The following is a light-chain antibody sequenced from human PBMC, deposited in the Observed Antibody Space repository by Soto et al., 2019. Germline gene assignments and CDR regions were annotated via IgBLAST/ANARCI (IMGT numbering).Light chain of an antibody. Sequence: EIVLTQSPATLSLSPGERATLSCRASQSVSSYLAWYQQKPGQAPRLLIYDASNRATGIPARFSGSGSGTDITLTISSLEPEDFAVYYCQQRSNWPPRVTFGQGTQLEIK. J-gene: IGKJ2*01. CDR1: QSVSSY. CDR2: DAS. V-gene: IGKV3-11*01. CDR3: QQRSNWPPRVT.